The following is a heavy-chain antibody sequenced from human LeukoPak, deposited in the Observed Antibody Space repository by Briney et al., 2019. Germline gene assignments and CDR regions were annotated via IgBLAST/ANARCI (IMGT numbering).Heavy chain of an antibody. V-gene: IGHV4-34*01. D-gene: IGHD6-13*01. CDR3: ARGRSRSSAFDI. Sequence: SETLSLTCAVYGGSFSGYYWSWIRQPPGKGLGWIGEINHSGSTNYNPSLKSRVTISVDTSKNQFSLKLSSVTAADTAVYYCARGRSRSSAFDIWGQGTMVTVSS. J-gene: IGHJ3*02. CDR2: INHSGST. CDR1: GGSFSGYY.